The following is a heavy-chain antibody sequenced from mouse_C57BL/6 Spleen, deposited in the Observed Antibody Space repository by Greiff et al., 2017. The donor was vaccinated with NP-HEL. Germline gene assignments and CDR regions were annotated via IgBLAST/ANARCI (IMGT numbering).Heavy chain of an antibody. CDR1: GYAFTNYL. CDR2: INPGSGGT. Sequence: QVQLQQSGAELVRPGTSVKVSCKASGYAFTNYLIEWVKQRPGQGLEWIGVINPGSGGTNYNEKFKGKATLTADKSSSTAYMQLSSLTSEDSAVYFCARGATVGYFDVWGTGTTVTVSS. V-gene: IGHV1-54*01. CDR3: ARGATVGYFDV. J-gene: IGHJ1*03. D-gene: IGHD1-1*01.